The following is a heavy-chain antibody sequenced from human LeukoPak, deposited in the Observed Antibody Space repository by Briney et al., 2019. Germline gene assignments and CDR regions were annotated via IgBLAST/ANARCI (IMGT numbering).Heavy chain of an antibody. D-gene: IGHD2-2*02. J-gene: IGHJ4*02. Sequence: GASVKVSCKASGYTFTGYYMHWVRQAPGQGGEGMGWINPNSRFTNYAQKFQGRLTMTSHTSISTAYMELSRLRYDDTAVYYCARDLGYCSSTSCYTGLDYWGQGTLVTVSS. CDR3: ARDLGYCSSTSCYTGLDY. CDR2: INPNSRFT. V-gene: IGHV1-2*02. CDR1: GYTFTGYY.